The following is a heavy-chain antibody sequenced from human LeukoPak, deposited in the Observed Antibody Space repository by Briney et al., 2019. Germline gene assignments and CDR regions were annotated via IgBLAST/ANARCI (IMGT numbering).Heavy chain of an antibody. CDR1: GGTFSSYA. CDR3: ASVDYDFWSDYSHGDYGMDV. CDR2: IIPIFGIA. Sequence: SVKVSCKASGGTFSSYAISWVRQAPGQGLEWMGRIIPIFGIANYAQKFQGRVTITADKSTSTAYMELSSLRSEDTAVYYCASVDYDFWSDYSHGDYGMDVWGQGTTVTVSS. V-gene: IGHV1-69*04. J-gene: IGHJ6*02. D-gene: IGHD3-3*01.